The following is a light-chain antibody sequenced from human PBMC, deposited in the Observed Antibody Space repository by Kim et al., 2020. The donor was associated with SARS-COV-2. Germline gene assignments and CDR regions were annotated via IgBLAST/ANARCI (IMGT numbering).Light chain of an antibody. CDR1: NSDVGGYNS. CDR2: EVG. V-gene: IGLV2-8*01. CDR3: SSYAGSNNYV. J-gene: IGLJ1*01. Sequence: QSALTQPPSASGSPGQSVTISCTGTNSDVGGYNSVSWYQQHPGKAPKLMISEVGKRPTGVPDRFSGSKSGNTASLTVSGLQAEDEADYYCSSYAGSNNYVFGTGTKVTVL.